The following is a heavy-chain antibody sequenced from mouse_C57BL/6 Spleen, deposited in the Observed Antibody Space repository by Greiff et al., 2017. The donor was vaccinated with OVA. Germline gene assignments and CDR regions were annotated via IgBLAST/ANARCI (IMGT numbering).Heavy chain of an antibody. CDR2: IWSGGST. CDR3: GRNASDGYYEDAMDY. J-gene: IGHJ4*01. V-gene: IGHV2-2*01. CDR1: GFSLTSYG. D-gene: IGHD2-3*01. Sequence: QVQLKESGPGLVQPSQSLSITCTVSGFSLTSYGVHWVRQSPGKGLEWLGVIWSGGSTDYNAAFITRLSIRKDNSKSQVFFNMKSLQADDTAIDDCGRNASDGYYEDAMDYWGQGTSVTVSS.